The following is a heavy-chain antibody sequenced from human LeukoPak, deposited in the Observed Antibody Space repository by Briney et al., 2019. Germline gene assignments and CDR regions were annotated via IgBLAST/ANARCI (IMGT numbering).Heavy chain of an antibody. Sequence: SETLSLTCTVSGGSVSSGSYYWSWIRQPPGKGLEWIGYIYYSGSTNYNPSLKSRVTISVDTSKNQFSLKLSSVTAADTAVYYCARVAMVRGVIASDYWGQGTLVTVSS. CDR2: IYYSGST. CDR1: GGSVSSGSYY. CDR3: ARVAMVRGVIASDY. J-gene: IGHJ4*02. D-gene: IGHD3-10*01. V-gene: IGHV4-61*01.